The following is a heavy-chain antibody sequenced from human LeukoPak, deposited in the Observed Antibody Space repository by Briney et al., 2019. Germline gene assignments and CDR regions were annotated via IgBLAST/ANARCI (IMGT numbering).Heavy chain of an antibody. J-gene: IGHJ6*03. CDR3: ARGPYSGSYGDYYYYYMDV. CDR2: IKQDGCEI. V-gene: IGHV3-7*01. Sequence: GGSLRLSCAASGFTLTSYWMSCVRQAPGKGLEWVANIKQDGCEIYHVDSVKGRFTIYRDNAKNSLFLEMNSLRAEDTAVYYCARGPYSGSYGDYYYYYMDVWGKGTTASISS. CDR1: GFTLTSYW. D-gene: IGHD1-26*01.